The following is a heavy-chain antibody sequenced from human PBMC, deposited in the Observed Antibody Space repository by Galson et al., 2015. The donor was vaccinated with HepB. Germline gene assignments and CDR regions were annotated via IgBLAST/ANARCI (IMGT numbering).Heavy chain of an antibody. CDR2: INAGNGNT. CDR1: GYTFTSYA. V-gene: IGHV1-3*01. CDR3: ARGYYHSSGYYHFDY. J-gene: IGHJ4*02. D-gene: IGHD3-22*01. Sequence: SVKVSCKASGYTFTSYAIHWVRQAPGQRLEWMGWINAGNGNTQYSQKFQGRVTLTRDTSASTAYMELTSLRSEDTALYYCARGYYHSSGYYHFDYWGQGTLVTVSS.